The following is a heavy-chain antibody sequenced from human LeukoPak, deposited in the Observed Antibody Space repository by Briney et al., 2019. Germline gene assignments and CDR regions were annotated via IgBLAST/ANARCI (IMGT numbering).Heavy chain of an antibody. CDR1: GFTFSSYA. CDR2: IKQDGSEK. V-gene: IGHV3-7*01. CDR3: AREGYFDWLPPYYYYGMDV. D-gene: IGHD3-9*01. Sequence: GGSLRLSCAASGFTFSSYAMHWVRQAPGKGLEWVANIKQDGSEKYYVDSVKGRFTISRDNAKNSLYLQMNSLRAEDTAVYYCAREGYFDWLPPYYYYGMDVWGQGTTVTVSS. J-gene: IGHJ6*02.